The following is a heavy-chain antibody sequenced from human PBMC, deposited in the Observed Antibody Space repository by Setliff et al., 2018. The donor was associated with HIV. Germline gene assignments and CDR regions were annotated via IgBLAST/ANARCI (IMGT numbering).Heavy chain of an antibody. V-gene: IGHV3-7*05. J-gene: IGHJ4*02. CDR3: ARDVAVASFFNY. D-gene: IGHD6-19*01. Sequence: GGSLRLSCAASGFTFSSYWMSWVRQAPGKGLEWVANIKEDGSEQYYMDSVKGRFTISRDNAKNSLYLQMSSLRAEDTAVYYCARDVAVASFFNYWGQGTLVTVS. CDR2: IKEDGSEQ. CDR1: GFTFSSYW.